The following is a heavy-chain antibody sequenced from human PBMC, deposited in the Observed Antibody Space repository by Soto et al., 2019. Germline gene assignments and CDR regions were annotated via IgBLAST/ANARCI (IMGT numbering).Heavy chain of an antibody. V-gene: IGHV1-69*13. Sequence: ASVKVSCKASGGTFSSYAISWVRQAPGQGLEWMGGIIPIFGTANYAQKFQGRVTITADESTSTAYMELSSLRSEDTAVYYCARVGSYYYDSSGYYQQNAFDIWG. CDR1: GGTFSSYA. D-gene: IGHD3-22*01. CDR3: ARVGSYYYDSSGYYQQNAFDI. J-gene: IGHJ3*02. CDR2: IIPIFGTA.